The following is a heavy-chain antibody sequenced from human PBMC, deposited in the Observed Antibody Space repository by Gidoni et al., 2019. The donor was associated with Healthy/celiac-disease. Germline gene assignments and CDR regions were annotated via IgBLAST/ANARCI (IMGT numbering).Heavy chain of an antibody. D-gene: IGHD2-15*01. CDR2: INHSGST. Sequence: QVQLQRWGAGRLKPSETLSLTCADYGGSFSGDYWSWSRQPPGKGLAWIGEINHSGSTHYNPPRTSRVTISVDTSKTQFSLKLSSVTAAAPAVYSFARAETWPEDIWGQGTLVTVSS. CDR1: GGSFSGDY. J-gene: IGHJ4*02. CDR3: ARAETWPEDI. V-gene: IGHV4-34*01.